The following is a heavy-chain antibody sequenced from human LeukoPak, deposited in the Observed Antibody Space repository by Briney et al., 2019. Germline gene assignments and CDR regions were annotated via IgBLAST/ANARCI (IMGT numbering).Heavy chain of an antibody. CDR1: GFTFNGYD. D-gene: IGHD3-10*01. J-gene: IGHJ5*02. Sequence: GGSLRLSCAASGFTFNGYDMHWVRKGPGQGLEGVADIWYGGSNKYHADSGRGPFTSSRDNSKHTLYLQINSLRAEDTAGYYCAREAQWFGELLYHNWFDPRGQGPLVTVSS. CDR3: AREAQWFGELLYHNWFDP. CDR2: IWYGGSNK. V-gene: IGHV3-33*01.